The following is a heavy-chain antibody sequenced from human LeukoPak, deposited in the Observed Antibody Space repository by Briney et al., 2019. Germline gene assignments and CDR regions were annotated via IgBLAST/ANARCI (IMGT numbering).Heavy chain of an antibody. Sequence: PSETLSLTCTVSGGSVSSGGFHWSWIRQPPGKGLQWIGYIYHIGTTDYHPSLKSRVTISLDRSKNQVSLSLSAVTAADTAVYYCAGDPASFLSGYRRSLWGQGTMVTVSS. CDR1: GGSVSSGGFH. CDR2: IYHIGTT. J-gene: IGHJ3*01. V-gene: IGHV4-30-2*01. D-gene: IGHD5-12*01. CDR3: AGDPASFLSGYRRSL.